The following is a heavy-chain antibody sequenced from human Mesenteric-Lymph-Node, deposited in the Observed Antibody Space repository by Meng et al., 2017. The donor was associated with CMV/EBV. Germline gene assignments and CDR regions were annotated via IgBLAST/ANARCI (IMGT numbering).Heavy chain of an antibody. J-gene: IGHJ4*02. CDR2: IWYDGSNK. CDR3: AKQEVSSIVGATIDY. D-gene: IGHD1-26*01. Sequence: SCAASGFTFSSYDMHWVRQAPGKGLEWVAVIWYDGSNKYYADSVKGRFTISRDNSKNTLYLQMNSLRAEDTAVYYCAKQEVSSIVGATIDYWGQGTLVTVSS. CDR1: GFTFSSYD. V-gene: IGHV3-33*06.